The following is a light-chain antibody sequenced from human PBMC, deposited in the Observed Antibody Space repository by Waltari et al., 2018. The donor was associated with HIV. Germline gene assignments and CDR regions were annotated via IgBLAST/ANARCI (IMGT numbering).Light chain of an antibody. V-gene: IGLV1-44*01. Sequence: QSVLTQPPSASGTPGQMVTISCSGSSSNIGVETVNWYQRPPGTAPKLLTYSDHQRPSGVSDRFSGSKSGTSASLAISGLLSEDEAEYYCAAWDDSLNGPVFGGGTKVTVL. J-gene: IGLJ3*02. CDR1: SSNIGVET. CDR2: SDH. CDR3: AAWDDSLNGPV.